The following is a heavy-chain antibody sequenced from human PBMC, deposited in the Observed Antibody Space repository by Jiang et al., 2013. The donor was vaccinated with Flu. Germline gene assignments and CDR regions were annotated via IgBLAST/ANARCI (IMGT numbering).Heavy chain of an antibody. J-gene: IGHJ3*02. D-gene: IGHD1-26*01. CDR1: GFTFGDYA. CDR2: ISGSGGST. CDR3: AKPRVGATLWAFDI. V-gene: IGHV3-23*04. Sequence: QLVESGGGLVQPGRSLRLSCTASGFTFGDYAMSWVRQAPGKGLEWVSAISGSGGSTYYADSVKGRFTISRDNSKNTLYLQMNSLRAEDTAVYYCAKPRVGATLWAFDIWGRGTMVTVSS.